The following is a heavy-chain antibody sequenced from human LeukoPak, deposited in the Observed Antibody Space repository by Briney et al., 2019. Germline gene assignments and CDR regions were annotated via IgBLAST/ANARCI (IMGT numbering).Heavy chain of an antibody. V-gene: IGHV3-21*01. Sequence: GGSLRLSCAASGFTFSSYTIDWVRQAPGKGLEWVSSISSSSSYVYFADSVKGRFTISRDNAKNSLYLQMNSLRAEDTAVYYCAREYGSLPTFDYWGLGTLVTVSS. CDR2: ISSSSSYV. CDR1: GFTFSSYT. D-gene: IGHD6-19*01. J-gene: IGHJ4*02. CDR3: AREYGSLPTFDY.